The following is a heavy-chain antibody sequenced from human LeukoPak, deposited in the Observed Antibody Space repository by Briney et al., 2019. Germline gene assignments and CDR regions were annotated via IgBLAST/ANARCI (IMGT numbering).Heavy chain of an antibody. CDR2: IKSDGST. CDR1: GFTFSCYW. Sequence: GGSLRLSCAASGFTFSCYWMHWVRHAPGKGLVWVSRIKSDGSTNYADSVKDRFTISRDNAKNTLSLQMNSLRVEDTGVYYCARAPSEIGGYYPEYFRHWGQGTLVTVSS. J-gene: IGHJ1*01. D-gene: IGHD3-22*01. V-gene: IGHV3-74*01. CDR3: ARAPSEIGGYYPEYFRH.